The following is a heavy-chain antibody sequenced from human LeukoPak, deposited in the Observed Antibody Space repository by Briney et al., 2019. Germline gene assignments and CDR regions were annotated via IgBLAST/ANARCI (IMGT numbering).Heavy chain of an antibody. CDR2: INTNTGNP. CDR1: GYTFTNYA. Sequence: ASVKVSCKASGYTFTNYAMNWVRQAPGQGLEWMGWINTNTGNPTYAQGFTGRFVFSLDTSVSTAYLQISSLKAEDTAVYYCARSAQYDFWSGYPRLDFDFWGQGTLVTVSS. CDR3: ARSAQYDFWSGYPRLDFDF. V-gene: IGHV7-4-1*02. J-gene: IGHJ4*02. D-gene: IGHD3-3*01.